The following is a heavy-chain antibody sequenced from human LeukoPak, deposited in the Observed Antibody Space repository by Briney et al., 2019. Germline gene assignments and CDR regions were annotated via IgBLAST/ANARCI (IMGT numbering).Heavy chain of an antibody. CDR3: TRDLRIAPAVAFFDS. D-gene: IGHD2-15*01. Sequence: GASVKVSCKVSGYRFTDHLIHWIRQAPGQGLEWMGWINPNTGDTRSAQKFQGRVAMTGDTSITTTYMELTGLESGDGAMYFCTRDLRIAPAVAFFDSWGQGTRVTVSS. CDR1: GYRFTDHL. V-gene: IGHV1-2*02. CDR2: INPNTGDT. J-gene: IGHJ4*02.